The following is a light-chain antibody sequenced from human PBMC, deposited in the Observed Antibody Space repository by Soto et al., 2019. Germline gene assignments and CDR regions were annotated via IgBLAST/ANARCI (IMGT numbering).Light chain of an antibody. CDR1: RSDIGGYNY. CDR3: TSFTSRSTMV. V-gene: IGLV2-14*01. Sequence: QSALTQPASVSGSLRQSITISRTGSRSDIGGYNYVSWYQHHPGKAPKLMIYDVTNRPSEVSNRFSGSKSGNTASLTISGLQAEDEADYYCTSFTSRSTMVFGGGTKVTVL. J-gene: IGLJ2*01. CDR2: DVT.